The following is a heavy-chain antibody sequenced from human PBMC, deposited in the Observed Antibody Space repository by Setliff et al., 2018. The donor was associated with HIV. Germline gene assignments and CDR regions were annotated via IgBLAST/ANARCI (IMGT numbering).Heavy chain of an antibody. D-gene: IGHD3-22*01. V-gene: IGHV1-69*10. CDR2: VIPSLTIA. CDR1: EDTFTNFG. J-gene: IGHJ6*02. Sequence: ASVKVSCKASEDTFTNFGISWVRQAPGQGLEWMGGVIPSLTIANYAQKFQGRVTITADESTSTAYMDLSSLRSEDTAVYYCARGGFHYDSSGPLFGRWYYYAMDVWGQGTTVTSP. CDR3: ARGGFHYDSSGPLFGRWYYYAMDV.